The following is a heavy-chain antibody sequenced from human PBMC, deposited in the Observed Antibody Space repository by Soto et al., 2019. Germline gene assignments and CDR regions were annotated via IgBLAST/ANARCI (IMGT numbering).Heavy chain of an antibody. CDR2: IGTAGDT. CDR1: GFTFSSDD. J-gene: IGHJ6*02. CDR3: ARAHPDTVAGEYYYYYGMDV. V-gene: IGHV3-13*01. D-gene: IGHD6-19*01. Sequence: EVQLVESGGGLVQPGGSLRLSCAASGFTFSSDDMHWVRQATGKGLEWVSAIGTAGDTYYPGSVKGRFTISRENAKNSLYLQMNSLRAEDTAVYYCARAHPDTVAGEYYYYYGMDVWGQGTTVTVSS.